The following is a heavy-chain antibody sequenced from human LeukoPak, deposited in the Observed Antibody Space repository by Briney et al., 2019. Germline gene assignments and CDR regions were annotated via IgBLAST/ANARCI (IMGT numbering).Heavy chain of an antibody. CDR3: AKCITALLSPADAFDI. CDR2: ISGSGGST. J-gene: IGHJ3*02. D-gene: IGHD1-26*01. Sequence: PGGSLRLSCAASGFTFSSYAMSWVRQAPGKGLEWISAISGSGGSTYYADSVKGRFTISRDNSKNTLQLQMNSLRAEDTAVYYCAKCITALLSPADAFDIWGQGTMVTVSS. V-gene: IGHV3-23*01. CDR1: GFTFSSYA.